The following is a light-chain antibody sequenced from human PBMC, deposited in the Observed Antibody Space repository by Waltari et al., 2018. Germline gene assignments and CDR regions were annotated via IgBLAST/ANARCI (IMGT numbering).Light chain of an antibody. CDR1: SSDVGGYNY. V-gene: IGLV2-11*01. J-gene: IGLJ2*01. Sequence: QSALTQPRSVSGSPGQSVTISCTGTSSDVGGYNYVSWYQQHPGNAPKLIIYDVTKRPSGVPDRFSSSKSGNTASLTISGLQAEDEADYYCCSYAGPYTLIIFGGGTKLTVV. CDR3: CSYAGPYTLII. CDR2: DVT.